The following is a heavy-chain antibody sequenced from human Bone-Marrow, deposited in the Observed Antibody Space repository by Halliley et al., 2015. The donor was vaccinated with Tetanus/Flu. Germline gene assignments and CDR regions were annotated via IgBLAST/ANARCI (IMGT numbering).Heavy chain of an antibody. CDR2: IHYSGST. J-gene: IGHJ4*02. Sequence: LRLSCTVSGASISSGDSYWNWIRQFPGKGLEWIGCIHYSGSTFYSPSLKSRLTLSVNTSKNQFSLEVTSVTAADTALYYCAGGLRAAGLLDSWGPGTLVSVSS. CDR1: GASISSGDSY. V-gene: IGHV4-31*02. D-gene: IGHD6-13*01. CDR3: AGGLRAAGLLDS.